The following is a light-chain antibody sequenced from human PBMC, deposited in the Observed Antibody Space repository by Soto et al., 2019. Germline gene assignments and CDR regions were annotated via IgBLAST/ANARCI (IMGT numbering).Light chain of an antibody. J-gene: IGKJ1*01. CDR2: GAS. CDR3: QQYNNWPRT. Sequence: EIVMTHSPATLSVSPGERATLSCRASQSVSSNLAWYQQKPGQAPRLLIYGASTRATGIPARFSGSGSGTEFTLTISSLQSEDFAVYYCQQYNNWPRTFGQGTKVDLK. V-gene: IGKV3-15*01. CDR1: QSVSSN.